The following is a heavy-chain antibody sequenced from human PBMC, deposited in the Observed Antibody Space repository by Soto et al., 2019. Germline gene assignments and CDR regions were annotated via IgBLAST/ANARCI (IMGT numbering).Heavy chain of an antibody. V-gene: IGHV5-10-1*01. J-gene: IGHJ6*02. CDR2: IDPSDSYI. CDR1: GYSLATYW. CDR3: ARLGDCSGGSCFSRYYYHGMDV. D-gene: IGHD2-15*01. Sequence: GESLKISCKSSGYSLATYWITWVRQMPGECLEWMVRIDPSDSYIHYIPSFQGRVTISSDKSLNTAYLQWSSLEASDTAMYYCARLGDCSGGSCFSRYYYHGMDVWGQGTTVTVSS.